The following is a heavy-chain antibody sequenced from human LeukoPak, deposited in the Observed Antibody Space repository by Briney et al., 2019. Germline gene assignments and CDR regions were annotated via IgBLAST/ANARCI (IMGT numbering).Heavy chain of an antibody. V-gene: IGHV1-2*02. CDR1: GYTFTRYY. Sequence: GASVKVSCKASGYTFTRYYMHWVRQAPGQGLEWMGWINPNSGGTNYAQKFQGRVTMTRDTSISTAYMELSRLRSDDTAVYYCARDLRTSTYYFDYWGQGTLVTVSS. CDR2: INPNSGGT. D-gene: IGHD5/OR15-5a*01. CDR3: ARDLRTSTYYFDY. J-gene: IGHJ4*02.